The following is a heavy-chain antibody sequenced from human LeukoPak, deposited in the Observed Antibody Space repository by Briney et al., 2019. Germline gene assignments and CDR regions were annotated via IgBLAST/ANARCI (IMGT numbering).Heavy chain of an antibody. CDR1: GYTFTRYG. CDR2: ISAYNGNP. V-gene: IGHV1-18*01. CDR3: ARDTGIATHAYYYYGMDV. Sequence: ASVTVSCKASGYTFTRYGISWLRQAPGQGLEGMGGISAYNGNPYYAQKLQGRVTMTTDTSTSTSYMELRSLRSDDTAVYYCARDTGIATHAYYYYGMDVWGQGTTVTVSS. J-gene: IGHJ6*02. D-gene: IGHD6-13*01.